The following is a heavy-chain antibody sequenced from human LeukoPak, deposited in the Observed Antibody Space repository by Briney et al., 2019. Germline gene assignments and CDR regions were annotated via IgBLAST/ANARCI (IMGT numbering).Heavy chain of an antibody. CDR1: GGSISTGEYY. V-gene: IGHV4-30-4*02. J-gene: IGHJ3*02. CDR3: ARVSPAIEAFDI. D-gene: IGHD2-2*01. Sequence: SETLSLTCTVSGGSISTGEYYWSWIRQPPGKGLEWIGYIYYSGNTYYNPSLKSRVTISVDTSKNQFSLKLSSVTAADTAVYYCARVSPAIEAFDIWGQGTMVTVSS. CDR2: IYYSGNT.